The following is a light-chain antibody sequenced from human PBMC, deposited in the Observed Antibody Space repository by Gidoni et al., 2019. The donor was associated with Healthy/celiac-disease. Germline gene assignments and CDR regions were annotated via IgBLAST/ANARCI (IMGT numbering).Light chain of an antibody. CDR2: WAS. CDR1: QSVLYSSNNKNY. V-gene: IGKV4-1*01. CDR3: QQYYSTLPT. J-gene: IGKJ5*01. Sequence: DIVMTQSPDSLAVSLGERATINCKSSQSVLYSSNNKNYLAWYQQKPGQPPKLLIYWASTRESGVPDRFSGSGSGTDFTLTISSLQAEDVAVYYCQQYYSTLPTFGQGTRPEIK.